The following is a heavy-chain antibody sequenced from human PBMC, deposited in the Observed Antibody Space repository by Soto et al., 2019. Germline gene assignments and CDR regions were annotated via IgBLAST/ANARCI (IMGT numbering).Heavy chain of an antibody. CDR3: ARENDYGGNDYYYYGMDV. J-gene: IGHJ6*02. D-gene: IGHD4-17*01. CDR1: GYTFTSYG. V-gene: IGHV1-18*04. Sequence: ASVKVSCKASGYTFTSYGISWVRQAPGQGLEWMGWISAYNGNTNYAQKLQGRVTMTTDTSTSTAYMDLRSLRSDDTAVYYCARENDYGGNDYYYYGMDVWGQGTTVTVSS. CDR2: ISAYNGNT.